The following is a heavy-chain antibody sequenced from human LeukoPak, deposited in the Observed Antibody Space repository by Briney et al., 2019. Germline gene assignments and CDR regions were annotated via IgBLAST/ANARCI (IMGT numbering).Heavy chain of an antibody. V-gene: IGHV3-23*01. CDR2: MSSSDDGR. CDR3: AKAPVTSCRGAFCYPFDY. CDR1: GFTLSSYS. D-gene: IGHD2-15*01. Sequence: GGSLRLSCSASGFTLSSYSMNWVRQAPGKGLEWVSAMSSSDDGRYYAASVRGRFTISRDTSRSTLYLQMNGLRAEDAAVYYCAKAPVTSCRGAFCYPFDYWGQGTLVTVSS. J-gene: IGHJ4*02.